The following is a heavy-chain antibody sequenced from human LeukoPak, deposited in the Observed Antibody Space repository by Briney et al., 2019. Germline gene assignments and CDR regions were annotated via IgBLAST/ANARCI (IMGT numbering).Heavy chain of an antibody. V-gene: IGHV1-46*01. CDR1: GYTFTGYY. CDR3: ARVVGYSYGYYAFDI. D-gene: IGHD5-18*01. J-gene: IGHJ3*02. Sequence: GAAVKVSCKASGYTFTGYYMHWVRQAPGQGLEWMGIINPSGGSTSYAQKFRGRVTMTRDMSTSTGYMELSSRRSECTAVYYCARVVGYSYGYYAFDIWGQGTMVTVSS. CDR2: INPSGGST.